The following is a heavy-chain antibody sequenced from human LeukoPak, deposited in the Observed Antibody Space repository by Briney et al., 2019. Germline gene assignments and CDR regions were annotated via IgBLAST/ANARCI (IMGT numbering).Heavy chain of an antibody. V-gene: IGHV1-24*01. CDR1: GYTLTELS. J-gene: IGHJ3*02. CDR3: ATVSTKLYDYVWGSYRDDAFDI. D-gene: IGHD3-16*02. Sequence: ASVKVSCKASGYTLTELSMHWVRQAPGKGLEWMGGFDPEDGETIYAQKFQGRVTMTEDTSTDTAYMELSSLRSEDTAVYYCATVSTKLYDYVWGSYRDDAFDIWGQGTMVTVSP. CDR2: FDPEDGET.